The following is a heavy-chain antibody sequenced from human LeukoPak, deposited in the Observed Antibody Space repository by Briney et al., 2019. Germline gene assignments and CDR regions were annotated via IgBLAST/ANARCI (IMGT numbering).Heavy chain of an antibody. CDR3: ARAYSSGWTYYYYYMDV. J-gene: IGHJ6*03. CDR1: GFTFSSYE. Sequence: GGSLRLSCAASGFTFSSYEMNWVRQAPGKGLEWVSYISSSGSTIYYADSVKGRFTISRDNAKNSLYLQMNSLRAEDTAVYYCARAYSSGWTYYYYYMDVWGKGTTVTVSS. V-gene: IGHV3-48*03. CDR2: ISSSGSTI. D-gene: IGHD6-19*01.